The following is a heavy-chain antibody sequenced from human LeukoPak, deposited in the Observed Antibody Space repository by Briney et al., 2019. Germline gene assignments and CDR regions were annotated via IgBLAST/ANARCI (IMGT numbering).Heavy chain of an antibody. D-gene: IGHD5-18*01. V-gene: IGHV1-2*02. Sequence: GASVKVSCKASGYTFTGHYMHWVRQAPGQGLEWMGWINPNSGGTNYAQKFQGRVTMTRDTSISTAYMELSRLRSDDTAVYYCARGVLWLYYYYYMDVWGKGTTVTVSS. CDR3: ARGVLWLYYYYYMDV. CDR1: GYTFTGHY. CDR2: INPNSGGT. J-gene: IGHJ6*03.